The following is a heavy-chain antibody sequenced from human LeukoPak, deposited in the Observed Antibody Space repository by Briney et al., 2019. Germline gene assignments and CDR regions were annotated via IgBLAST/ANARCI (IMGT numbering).Heavy chain of an antibody. CDR1: GYTFTDYY. Sequence: GASVKVSCKASGYTFTDYYIHWVRQAPGQGLEWMGWINPKSGGTNYAQKFQGRVTMTRDTSISTAYMELSWLRSDDTAVYYCHTYNWNYGFDYWGQGTLVTVSS. D-gene: IGHD1-7*01. CDR2: INPKSGGT. CDR3: HTYNWNYGFDY. V-gene: IGHV1-2*02. J-gene: IGHJ4*02.